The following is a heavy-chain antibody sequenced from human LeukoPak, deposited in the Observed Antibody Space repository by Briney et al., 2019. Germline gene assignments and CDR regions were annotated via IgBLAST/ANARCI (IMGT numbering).Heavy chain of an antibody. CDR3: AKEAVLLWFGEPYFDY. CDR1: GFTFSSYG. Sequence: PGRSLRLSCAASGFTFSSYGVHWVRQAPGKGLEWVAVISYDGSNKYYADSVKGRFTISRDNSKNTLYLQMNSLRAEGTAVYYCAKEAVLLWFGEPYFDYWGQGTLVTVSS. CDR2: ISYDGSNK. V-gene: IGHV3-30*18. J-gene: IGHJ4*02. D-gene: IGHD3-10*01.